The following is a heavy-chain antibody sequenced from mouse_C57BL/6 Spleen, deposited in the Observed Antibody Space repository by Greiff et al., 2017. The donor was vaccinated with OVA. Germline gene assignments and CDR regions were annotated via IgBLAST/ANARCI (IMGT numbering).Heavy chain of an antibody. V-gene: IGHV1-64*01. Sequence: QVQLKQSGAELVKPGASVKLSCKASGYTFTSYWMHWVKQRPGQGLEWIGMIHPNSGSTNYNEKFKSKATLTVDKSSSTAYMQLSSLTSEDSAVYYCAPYYGSSHYYAMDYWGQGTSVTVSS. D-gene: IGHD1-1*01. CDR3: APYYGSSHYYAMDY. CDR2: IHPNSGST. J-gene: IGHJ4*01. CDR1: GYTFTSYW.